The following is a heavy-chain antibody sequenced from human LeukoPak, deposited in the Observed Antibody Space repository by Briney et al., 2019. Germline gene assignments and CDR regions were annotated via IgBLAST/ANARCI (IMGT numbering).Heavy chain of an antibody. V-gene: IGHV3-21*01. J-gene: IGHJ3*02. CDR3: ARVVWFGELPRAFDI. CDR1: GFTFSSYS. D-gene: IGHD3-10*01. CDR2: ISSSSSYI. Sequence: PGGSLRLSCAASGFTFSSYSMNWVRQAPGKGLEWVPSISSSSSYIYYADSVKGRFTISRDNAKNSLYLQMNSLRAEDTAVYYCARVVWFGELPRAFDIWGQGTMVTVS.